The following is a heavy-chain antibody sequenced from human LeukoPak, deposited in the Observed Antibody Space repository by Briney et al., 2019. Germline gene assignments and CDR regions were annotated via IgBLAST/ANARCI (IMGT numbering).Heavy chain of an antibody. CDR3: ARDGAAAGANWFDP. Sequence: LETLSLTCTVSGASIRSHYWSWIRRPPGKGLEWIGYIYHVGNTNYSPSLKSRLTISVDTSKNQFSLKLSSVTAADTAVYYCARDGAAAGANWFDPWGQGTLVTVSS. D-gene: IGHD6-13*01. V-gene: IGHV4-59*11. CDR2: IYHVGNT. CDR1: GASIRSHY. J-gene: IGHJ5*02.